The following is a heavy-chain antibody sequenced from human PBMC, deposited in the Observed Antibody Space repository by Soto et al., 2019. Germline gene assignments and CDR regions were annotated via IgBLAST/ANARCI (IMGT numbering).Heavy chain of an antibody. CDR1: GYTFTSYG. CDR2: ISAYNGNT. J-gene: IGHJ6*02. V-gene: IGHV1-18*01. Sequence: QVQLVQSGAEVKKPGASVKVSCKASGYTFTSYGISWVRQAPGQGLEWMGWISAYNGNTNYAQKLQGRVTMTTDTSTSTAYMERRSLRSDDTAVYYCARTKESYYYYYGMDVWGQGTTVTVSS. CDR3: ARTKESYYYYYGMDV.